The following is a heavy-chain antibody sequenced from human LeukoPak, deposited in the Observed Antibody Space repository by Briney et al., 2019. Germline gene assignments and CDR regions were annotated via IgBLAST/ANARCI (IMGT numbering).Heavy chain of an antibody. CDR3: ARHLLYGSGIYFDY. V-gene: IGHV4-39*01. CDR1: GGSISTSSYY. J-gene: IGHJ4*02. CDR2: IFYSGST. D-gene: IGHD3-10*01. Sequence: SETLSLTCTVSGGSISTSSYYWGWVRQPPGKGLEWIGNIFYSGSTYYSPSLKSRVTRSLDTSRNQFSLKLSSVTAADTAVYYCARHLLYGSGIYFDYWGQGTLVTVSS.